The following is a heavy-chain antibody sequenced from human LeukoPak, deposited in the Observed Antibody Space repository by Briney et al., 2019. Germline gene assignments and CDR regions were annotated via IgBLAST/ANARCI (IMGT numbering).Heavy chain of an antibody. CDR1: GFTFSDYA. Sequence: GGSLRLSCAASGFTFSDYAMHWVRQAPGKGLEWVAVISYDGSDKYYVDSVRGRFTISRDNSKNTLYLQMNSLRAEDTAMYYCARDGRSTTIFGVVTIDYYFDYWGQGTLVTVSS. J-gene: IGHJ4*02. CDR2: ISYDGSDK. CDR3: ARDGRSTTIFGVVTIDYYFDY. D-gene: IGHD3-3*01. V-gene: IGHV3-30-3*01.